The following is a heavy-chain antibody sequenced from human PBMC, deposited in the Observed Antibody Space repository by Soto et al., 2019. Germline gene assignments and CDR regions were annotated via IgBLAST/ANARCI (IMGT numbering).Heavy chain of an antibody. CDR1: GYTFSNYG. V-gene: IGHV1-18*01. CDR3: ARVKFGDPFDF. Sequence: QVQLVQSGTEVKRPGASVKVSCKASGYTFSNYGVSWMRQAPGQGLEGVGWFNPANQNTNYEQKFQDRVSMTADTSTTTSYMELRGLRSDDTAVYYCARVKFGDPFDFWGQGTLVTVSS. J-gene: IGHJ4*02. D-gene: IGHD2-21*02. CDR2: FNPANQNT.